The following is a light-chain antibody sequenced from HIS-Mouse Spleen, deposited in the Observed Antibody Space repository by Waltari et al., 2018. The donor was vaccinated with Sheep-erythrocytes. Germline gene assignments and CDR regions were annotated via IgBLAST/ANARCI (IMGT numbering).Light chain of an antibody. CDR1: SSDVGGYNY. V-gene: IGLV2-14*01. CDR2: EVS. CDR3: RSYTSSSTWV. J-gene: IGLJ3*02. Sequence: QSALTQPASVSGSPGQSITISCTGTSSDVGGYNYASWYQQHPGKAPKLMIYEVSNRPSGVSNRFSGSKSGNTASLTISGLQAEDEADYYCRSYTSSSTWVFGGGTKLTVL.